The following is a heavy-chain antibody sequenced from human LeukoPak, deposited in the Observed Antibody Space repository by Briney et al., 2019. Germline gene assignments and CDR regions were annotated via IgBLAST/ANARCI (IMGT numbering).Heavy chain of an antibody. J-gene: IGHJ4*02. CDR3: ARDFGSGSILPDY. V-gene: IGHV4-39*02. D-gene: IGHD3-10*01. Sequence: SETLSLTCTVYGGSISSSSYYWGWLRQPPGKGLEWIGSMHYSGSTYYNPYLKSRATISVDTSKNQFSLKLSSVTAADTAVYYCARDFGSGSILPDYWGQGTLVTVSS. CDR2: MHYSGST. CDR1: GGSISSSSYY.